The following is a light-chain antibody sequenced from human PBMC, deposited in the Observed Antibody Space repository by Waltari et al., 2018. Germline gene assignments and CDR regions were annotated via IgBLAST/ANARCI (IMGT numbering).Light chain of an antibody. CDR1: QSVSSN. CDR3: QQYNNWPPGA. CDR2: GAS. V-gene: IGKV3-15*01. Sequence: EIVMTQSPAILSVSPGERATLSCRASQSVSSNLAWYQQKPGQAPRLLIHGASTRATGIPARFSGSGSGTEFTLTISSLQSEDFAVYYCQQYNNWPPGAFGQGTKVEIK. J-gene: IGKJ1*01.